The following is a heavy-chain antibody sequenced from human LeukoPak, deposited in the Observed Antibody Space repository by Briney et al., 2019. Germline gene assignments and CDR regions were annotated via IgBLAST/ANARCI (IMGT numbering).Heavy chain of an antibody. D-gene: IGHD4-17*01. Sequence: SVKVSCKASGGTFSSYAISWVRQAPGQGLEWMGGIIPVFGTANYAQKFQGRVTITTDESTSTAYMELSSLKSEDTAVYYCARDLWASPDYGDYSDYWGQGTLVTVSS. CDR2: IIPVFGTA. V-gene: IGHV1-69*05. CDR1: GGTFSSYA. J-gene: IGHJ4*02. CDR3: ARDLWASPDYGDYSDY.